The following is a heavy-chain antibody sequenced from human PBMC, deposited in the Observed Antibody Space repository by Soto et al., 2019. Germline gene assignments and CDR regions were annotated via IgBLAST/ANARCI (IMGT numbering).Heavy chain of an antibody. CDR2: IYYSGST. D-gene: IGHD1-1*01. J-gene: IGHJ6*02. V-gene: IGHV4-59*01. Sequence: QVQLQESGPGLVKPSETLSLTCTVSGGSISSYYWSWIRQPPGKGLEWIGYIYYSGSTNYNPSLKSRVTISVDTSKNQCSLKLSSVTAADTAVYYCAREGTTVDSYYYYGMDVWGQGTTVTVSS. CDR3: AREGTTVDSYYYYGMDV. CDR1: GGSISSYY.